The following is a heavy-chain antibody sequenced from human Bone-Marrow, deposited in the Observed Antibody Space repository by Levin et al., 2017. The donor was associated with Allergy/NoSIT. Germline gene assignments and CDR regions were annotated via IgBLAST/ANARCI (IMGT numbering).Heavy chain of an antibody. V-gene: IGHV4-59*01. D-gene: IGHD2-15*01. CDR1: GGAISNYY. CDR2: IFHSGSA. Sequence: SETLSLTCVVSGGAISNYYWSWIRQPPETGLQWIGYIFHSGSANYNPSLKSRVTISVDTSKNQFSLKLSSVTAADTALYYCARGGGKRGVGFDIWGQGTMVTVSS. CDR3: ARGGGKRGVGFDI. J-gene: IGHJ3*02.